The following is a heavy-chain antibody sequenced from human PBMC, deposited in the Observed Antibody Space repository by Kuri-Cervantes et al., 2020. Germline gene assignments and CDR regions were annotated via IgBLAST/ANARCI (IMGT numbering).Heavy chain of an antibody. D-gene: IGHD3-16*01. CDR3: ARGKDYYVRYYYYYMDV. CDR1: RDTFNNYA. V-gene: IGHV1-69*05. Sequence: SVKVSCKASRDTFNNYAISWVRQAPGQGLEWMGGIIPIFGTANYAQKFQGRVTITTDESTSTAYMELSSLRSEDTAVYYCARGKDYYVRYYYYYMDVWGKGTTVTVSS. J-gene: IGHJ6*03. CDR2: IIPIFGTA.